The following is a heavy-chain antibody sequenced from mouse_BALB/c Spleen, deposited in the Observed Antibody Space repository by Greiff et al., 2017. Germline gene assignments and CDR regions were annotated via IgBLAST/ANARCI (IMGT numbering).Heavy chain of an antibody. D-gene: IGHD2-14*01. J-gene: IGHJ1*01. V-gene: IGHV1S137*01. CDR1: GYTFTDYA. Sequence: QVQLQQSGAELVRPGVSVKISCKGSGYTFTDYAMHWVKQSHAKSLEWIGVISTYYGDASYNQKFKGKATMTVDKSSSTAYMELARLTSEDSAIYYCARGYYRYDVKYWDFDVWGAGTTVTVSS. CDR2: ISTYYGDA. CDR3: ARGYYRYDVKYWDFDV.